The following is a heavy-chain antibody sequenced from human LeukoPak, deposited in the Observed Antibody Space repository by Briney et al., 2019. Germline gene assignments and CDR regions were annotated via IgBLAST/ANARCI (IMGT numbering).Heavy chain of an antibody. CDR1: GYTFTSYY. Sequence: ASVKVSCKASGYTFTSYYLHWVRQAPGQGLEWTGWINPNSGGTHYAQKFQGRVTMTRDTSISTAYMELSRLRPDDTAVYYCAITRSSSTAFDYWGQGTLVTVSS. CDR3: AITRSSSTAFDY. D-gene: IGHD6-6*01. CDR2: INPNSGGT. J-gene: IGHJ4*02. V-gene: IGHV1-2*02.